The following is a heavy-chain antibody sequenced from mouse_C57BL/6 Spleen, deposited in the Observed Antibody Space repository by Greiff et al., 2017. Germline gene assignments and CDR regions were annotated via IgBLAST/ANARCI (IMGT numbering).Heavy chain of an antibody. CDR1: GYAFTNYL. J-gene: IGHJ3*01. D-gene: IGHD3-2*02. Sequence: QVQLQQSGAELVRPGTSVKVSCKASGYAFTNYLIEWVKQRPGQGLEWIGVINPGSGGTNYNEKFKGKATLTADKSSSTAYMQLSSLTSEDSAVYYCARKEAAQAREFAYWGQGTLVTVSA. CDR2: INPGSGGT. CDR3: ARKEAAQAREFAY. V-gene: IGHV1-54*01.